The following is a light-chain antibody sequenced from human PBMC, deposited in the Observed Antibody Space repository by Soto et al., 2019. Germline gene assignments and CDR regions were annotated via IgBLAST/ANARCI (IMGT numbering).Light chain of an antibody. CDR3: QVWDSSTDHPGV. Sequence: SYELTQPPSASVAPGQTARITCGGKNIGGRSVHWYQQNPGQAPTLVLYDDTDRPSGIPERFSGSNSENTATLIISRVEVGDEADYYCQVWDSSTDHPGVFGGGTKLTVL. J-gene: IGLJ3*02. CDR1: NIGGRS. CDR2: DDT. V-gene: IGLV3-21*02.